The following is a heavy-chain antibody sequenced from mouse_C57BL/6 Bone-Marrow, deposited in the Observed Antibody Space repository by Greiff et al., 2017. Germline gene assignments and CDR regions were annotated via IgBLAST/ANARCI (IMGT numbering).Heavy chain of an antibody. Sequence: VKLMESGAELVRPGTSVKVSCKASGYAFTNYLIEWVKQRPGQGLEWIGVINPGSGGTNYNEKFKGKATLTADKSSSTAYMQLSSLTSEDSAVYVCARTRGNYVLAMGYWGQGTSVTVSS. CDR3: ARTRGNYVLAMGY. CDR2: INPGSGGT. V-gene: IGHV1-54*01. CDR1: GYAFTNYL. D-gene: IGHD2-1*01. J-gene: IGHJ4*01.